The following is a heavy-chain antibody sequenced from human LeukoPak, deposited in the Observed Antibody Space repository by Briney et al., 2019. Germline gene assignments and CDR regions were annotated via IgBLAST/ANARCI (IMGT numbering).Heavy chain of an antibody. CDR1: GYSFTSYW. D-gene: IGHD3-22*01. CDR3: ARVLYDTSGYYYYFDY. J-gene: IGHJ4*02. Sequence: GESLKISCKGSGYSFTSYWIGWVRQMPGKGLEWMGIIYPGDSDTRYSPSFQGQVTISADKSISTAYLQWSSLKASDTAMYYCARVLYDTSGYYYYFDYWGQGTLVTVSS. V-gene: IGHV5-51*01. CDR2: IYPGDSDT.